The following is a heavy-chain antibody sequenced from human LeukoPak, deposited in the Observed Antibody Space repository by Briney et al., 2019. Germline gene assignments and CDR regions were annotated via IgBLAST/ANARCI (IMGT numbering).Heavy chain of an antibody. CDR1: GASIDSSSYY. Sequence: PSETLSLTCAVSGASIDSSSYYWGWIRQPPGKGLEWIGSIYYSGSTYYNPSLKSRATISVDTSKNQFSLKLSSVTAADTAVYYCARRRRSLAVAGGYFDYWGQGTLVTVSS. CDR3: ARRRRSLAVAGGYFDY. CDR2: IYYSGST. V-gene: IGHV4-39*07. D-gene: IGHD6-19*01. J-gene: IGHJ4*02.